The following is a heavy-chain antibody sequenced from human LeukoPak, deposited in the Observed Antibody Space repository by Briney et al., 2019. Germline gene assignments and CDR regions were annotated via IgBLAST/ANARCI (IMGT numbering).Heavy chain of an antibody. D-gene: IGHD2-2*01. J-gene: IGHJ4*02. V-gene: IGHV3-23*01. CDR1: GFTFSSYA. Sequence: GGSLRLSCAASGFTFSSYAMNWVRQAPGKGLEWVSAVSGSGGSTYYADSVKGRFTISRDNAKNSPYLQMNSLRAEDTALYYCARPAPYCSSTSCFNYWGQGTLVTVSS. CDR2: VSGSGGST. CDR3: ARPAPYCSSTSCFNY.